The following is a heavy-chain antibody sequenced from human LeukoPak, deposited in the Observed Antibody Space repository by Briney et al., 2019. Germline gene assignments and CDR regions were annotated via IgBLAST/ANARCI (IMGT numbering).Heavy chain of an antibody. Sequence: PSETLSLTCTVSGDSISTYYWSWIRQPPGKGLEWIGYISYSGSTYYSPSLESRVTISMDTSKNQISLRLRSVTAADTAVYYCARQLGSGYSYWYFDLWGRGTLVTVSS. D-gene: IGHD3-22*01. J-gene: IGHJ2*01. CDR3: ARQLGSGYSYWYFDL. CDR2: ISYSGST. CDR1: GDSISTYY. V-gene: IGHV4-59*01.